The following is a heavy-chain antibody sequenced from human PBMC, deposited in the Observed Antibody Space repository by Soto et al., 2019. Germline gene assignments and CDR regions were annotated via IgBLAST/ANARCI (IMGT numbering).Heavy chain of an antibody. Sequence: GGSLRLSCAASGFTFSSYGVHWVRQAPGKGLEWVAIISYDGSNNYYADSVKGRFTISRDNSKNTLYLQMNSLRAEDTAVYYCAKSSTIVVPLYYFDYWGQGTLVTVSS. D-gene: IGHD3-22*01. J-gene: IGHJ4*02. CDR2: ISYDGSNN. CDR3: AKSSTIVVPLYYFDY. V-gene: IGHV3-30*18. CDR1: GFTFSSYG.